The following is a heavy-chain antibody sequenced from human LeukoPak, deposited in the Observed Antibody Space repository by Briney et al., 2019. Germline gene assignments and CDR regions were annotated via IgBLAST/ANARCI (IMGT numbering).Heavy chain of an antibody. CDR3: ARLHSLHYFDF. CDR1: GYRLDTYW. CDR2: IYPGDSAT. Sequence: GESLKISCKGFGYRLDTYWIGWVRQMPGKGLEWMGIIYPGDSATRYSPSFQGQVTISADKSISTAYLQWSSLKASGTAMYYCARLHSLHYFDFWGQGTLVTVSS. D-gene: IGHD6-13*01. J-gene: IGHJ4*02. V-gene: IGHV5-51*01.